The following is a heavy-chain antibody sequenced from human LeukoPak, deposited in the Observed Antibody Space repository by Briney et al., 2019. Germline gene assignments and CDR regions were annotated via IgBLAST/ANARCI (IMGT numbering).Heavy chain of an antibody. J-gene: IGHJ5*02. CDR3: ARRSMVRGARPYNWFDP. Sequence: SETLSLTCTVSGGSISSSSYYWSWIRQPPGKGLEWIGEINHSGSTNYNPSLKSRVTISVDTSKNQFSLKLSSVTAADTAVYYCARRSMVRGARPYNWFDPWGQGTLVTVSS. CDR2: INHSGST. D-gene: IGHD3-10*01. V-gene: IGHV4-39*07. CDR1: GGSISSSSYY.